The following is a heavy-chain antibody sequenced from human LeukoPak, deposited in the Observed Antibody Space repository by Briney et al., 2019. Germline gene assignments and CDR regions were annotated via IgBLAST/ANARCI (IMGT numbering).Heavy chain of an antibody. CDR2: IYYSGST. CDR1: GGSLSSSSYY. CDR3: ARHGGYYDFWSGYNDY. Sequence: SETLSPTCTVSGGSLSSSSYYWGWIRQPPGKGLEWIGSIYYSGSTYYNPSLKSRVTISVDTSKNQFSLKLSSVTAADTAVYYCARHGGYYDFWSGYNDYWGQGTLVTVSS. D-gene: IGHD3-3*01. J-gene: IGHJ4*02. V-gene: IGHV4-39*01.